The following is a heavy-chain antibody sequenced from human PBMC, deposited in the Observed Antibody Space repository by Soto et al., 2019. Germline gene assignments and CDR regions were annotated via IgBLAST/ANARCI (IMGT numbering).Heavy chain of an antibody. CDR2: IIPYLDIT. CDR3: ARDTTY. Sequence: QVQLVQSGAEVKKPGSSVKVSCKASGGTFGTYTISWVRQAPGQGLEWMGRIIPYLDITDHAQKFQGRFTIAADKSTTTAYMELNRLRPEETAVYFCARDTTYWGQGTLVTVTS. CDR1: GGTFGTYT. J-gene: IGHJ4*02. V-gene: IGHV1-69*02. D-gene: IGHD5-18*01.